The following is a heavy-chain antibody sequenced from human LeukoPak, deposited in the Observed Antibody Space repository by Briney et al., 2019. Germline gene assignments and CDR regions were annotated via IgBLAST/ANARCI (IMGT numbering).Heavy chain of an antibody. J-gene: IGHJ6*02. CDR2: IYYSGST. CDR3: ARFGRTHYYYYGMDV. V-gene: IGHV4-59*08. D-gene: IGHD1-14*01. CDR1: GGSISSYY. Sequence: PSETLSLTCTVSGGSISSYYWSWIRQPPGKGLEWIGYIYYSGSTNYNPSPKSRVTISVDTSKNQFSLKLSSVTAADTAVYYCARFGRTHYYYYGMDVWGQGTTVTVSS.